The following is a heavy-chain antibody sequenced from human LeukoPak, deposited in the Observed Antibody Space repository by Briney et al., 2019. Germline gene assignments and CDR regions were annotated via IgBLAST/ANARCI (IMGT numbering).Heavy chain of an antibody. CDR1: GFTVSSYN. CDR3: AKRARWFGELFGYYYMDV. V-gene: IGHV3-21*04. Sequence: GGSLRHSCAASGFTVSSYNMNWVRQAPGKGLEWGSFISTSSSYIYYADSVKGRFTISRDNSKNTLYLQMNSLRAEDTAVYYCAKRARWFGELFGYYYMDVWGKGTTVTISS. D-gene: IGHD3-10*01. CDR2: ISTSSSYI. J-gene: IGHJ6*03.